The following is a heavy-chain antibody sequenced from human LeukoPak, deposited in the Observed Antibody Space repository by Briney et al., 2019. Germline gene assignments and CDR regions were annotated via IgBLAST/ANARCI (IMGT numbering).Heavy chain of an antibody. J-gene: IGHJ4*02. D-gene: IGHD3-10*01. CDR1: GYTFTGYY. V-gene: IGHV1-2*02. CDR2: INPNSGGT. Sequence: ASVKASCKASGYTFTGYYMHWVRQAPGQGVEWMGWINPNSGGTNYAQKFQGRVTMTRDTSISTAYMELSRLRSDDTAVYYCARGYYYGSGSPADNWGQGTLVTVSS. CDR3: ARGYYYGSGSPADN.